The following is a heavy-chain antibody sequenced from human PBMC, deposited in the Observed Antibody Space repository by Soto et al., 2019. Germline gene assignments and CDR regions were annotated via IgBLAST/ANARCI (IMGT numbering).Heavy chain of an antibody. Sequence: PXGSLRLSCSAAGFTFSSYAMHWVRQAPGKGLDWVAVISYDGSNKYYADSVKGRFTISRDNSKNTLYLQMNSLRAEDTAVYYCATDRYWGQGTLVTVS. CDR3: ATDRY. CDR1: GFTFSSYA. V-gene: IGHV3-30-3*01. J-gene: IGHJ4*02. CDR2: ISYDGSNK.